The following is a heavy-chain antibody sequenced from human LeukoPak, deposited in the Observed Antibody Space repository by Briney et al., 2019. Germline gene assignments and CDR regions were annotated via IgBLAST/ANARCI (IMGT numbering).Heavy chain of an antibody. CDR3: AKDSAFYYIDV. CDR1: GFSFGSYW. V-gene: IGHV3-7*01. D-gene: IGHD3-10*01. Sequence: PGGSLRLSCAASGFSFGSYWMSWVRQAPGKGLEWVANIKQDGSEKYYVDSVKGRFTISRDNSKNTLYLQMNSLKGDDTAVYYCAKDSAFYYIDVWGKGTTVIISS. J-gene: IGHJ6*03. CDR2: IKQDGSEK.